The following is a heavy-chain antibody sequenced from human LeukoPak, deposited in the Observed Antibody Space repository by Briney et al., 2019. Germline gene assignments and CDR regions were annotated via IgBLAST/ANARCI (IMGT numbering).Heavy chain of an antibody. J-gene: IGHJ4*02. CDR2: INTNSGGI. V-gene: IGHV1-2*02. Sequence: ASVKVSCKASGYTFTGYYMHWVRQAPGQGLEWMGWINTNSGGINYAQKFQGRVTMTRDTSISTAYMGLSSLRSEDTAVYYCARVINSDFDYWGQGTLVTVSS. CDR3: ARVINSDFDY. D-gene: IGHD4-23*01. CDR1: GYTFTGYY.